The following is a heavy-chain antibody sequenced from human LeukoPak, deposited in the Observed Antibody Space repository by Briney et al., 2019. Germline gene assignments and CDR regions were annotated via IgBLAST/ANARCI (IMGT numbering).Heavy chain of an antibody. Sequence: GGSLRLSCEASGIMSKNYWMSWVRQAPGKGLEWVANIKEDGSEKNYVDSVEGRFTISRDNARNSLYLQMNSLRAEDTAVYYCARRGWQFDSWGQGTLVAVSS. CDR2: IKEDGSEK. J-gene: IGHJ4*02. D-gene: IGHD2-15*01. V-gene: IGHV3-7*01. CDR1: GIMSKNYW. CDR3: ARRGWQFDS.